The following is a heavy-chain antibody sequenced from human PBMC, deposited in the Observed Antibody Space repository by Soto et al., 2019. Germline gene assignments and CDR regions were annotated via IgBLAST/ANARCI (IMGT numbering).Heavy chain of an antibody. D-gene: IGHD2-2*01. CDR2: INPSGGST. CDR3: ARDNCSSTSCYSLGSDY. V-gene: IGHV1-46*01. J-gene: IGHJ4*02. Sequence: ASVKVSCKASGYTFTSYYMHWVRQAPGQGLEWMGIINPSGGSTSYAQKFQGRVTMTRDTSTSTVYMELSSLRSEDTAVYYCARDNCSSTSCYSLGSDYWGQGTLFTVSS. CDR1: GYTFTSYY.